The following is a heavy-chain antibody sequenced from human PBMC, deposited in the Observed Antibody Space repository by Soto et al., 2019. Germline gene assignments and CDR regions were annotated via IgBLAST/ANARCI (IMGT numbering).Heavy chain of an antibody. CDR3: ARGTTLITPLWFDT. D-gene: IGHD4-17*01. CDR1: GFNFSSYS. J-gene: IGHJ5*02. Sequence: EVQLVESGGGLVKPGGSLRLACVASGFNFSSYSMNWVRQAPGKGLEWVSSISSSSSYIHYADSLKGRFTISRDNAKNSLYLQINSLRADDTAVYYCARGTTLITPLWFDTWGQGTLVTVSA. CDR2: ISSSSSYI. V-gene: IGHV3-21*01.